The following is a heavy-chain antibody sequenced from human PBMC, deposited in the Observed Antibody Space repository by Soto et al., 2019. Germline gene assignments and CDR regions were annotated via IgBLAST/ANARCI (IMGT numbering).Heavy chain of an antibody. J-gene: IGHJ3*02. CDR1: GGSISSYY. CDR3: ARVWGGAFDI. V-gene: IGHV4-59*01. CDR2: IYYSGST. D-gene: IGHD3-10*01. Sequence: QVQLQESGPGLVKPSETLSLTCTVSGGSISSYYWSWIRQPPGKGLEWIGYIYYSGSTNSNPSLKSRATTSVDTSKNQFSLKLSSVTAADTAVYYCARVWGGAFDIWGQGTMVTVSS.